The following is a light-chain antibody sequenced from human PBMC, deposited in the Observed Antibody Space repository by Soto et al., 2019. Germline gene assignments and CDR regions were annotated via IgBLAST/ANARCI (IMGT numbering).Light chain of an antibody. V-gene: IGKV3-20*01. CDR1: QSVSSGS. J-gene: IGKJ1*01. Sequence: EIVLTQSPGTLSLSPGERATLSCRANQSVSSGSLVWYQQRPGQAPRLLFFGASTRATGIPDRFSGGGSGTDFTLTISRLEPEDFAVYYCQQYGTSPWTFGQGTKVEIK. CDR3: QQYGTSPWT. CDR2: GAS.